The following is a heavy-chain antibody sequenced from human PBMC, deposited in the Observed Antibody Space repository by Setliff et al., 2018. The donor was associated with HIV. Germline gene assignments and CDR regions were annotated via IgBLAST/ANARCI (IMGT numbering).Heavy chain of an antibody. CDR2: IYSNGST. J-gene: IGHJ4*02. CDR1: GGSISSGSYY. Sequence: PSETLSLTCTVSGGSISSGSYYWNWIRQPAGKGLEWIGHIYSNGSTNYNPSLKSRVTISVDTSKNQFSLKLSSVTAADTAVYYCASYDILTGYYGHYFDYWGQGTLVTVSS. CDR3: ASYDILTGYYGHYFDY. D-gene: IGHD3-9*01. V-gene: IGHV4-61*09.